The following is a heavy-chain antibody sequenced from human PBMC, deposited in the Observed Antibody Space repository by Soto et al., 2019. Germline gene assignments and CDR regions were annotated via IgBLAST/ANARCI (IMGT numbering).Heavy chain of an antibody. CDR2: ISGSGDST. CDR1: GFTFSSYA. Sequence: GGSLRLSCAASGFTFSSYAMSWVRQAPGKGLEWVSGISGSGDSTYYADSVKGRFTLSRDNSKNTLYLHMNTLRAEDTAVYYCAKERQYRRPAGGDYWGQGILVTVSS. D-gene: IGHD2-2*01. CDR3: AKERQYRRPAGGDY. V-gene: IGHV3-23*01. J-gene: IGHJ4*02.